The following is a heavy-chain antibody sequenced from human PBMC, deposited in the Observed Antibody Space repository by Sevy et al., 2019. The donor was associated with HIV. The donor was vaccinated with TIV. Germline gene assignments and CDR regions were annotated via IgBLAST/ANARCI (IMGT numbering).Heavy chain of an antibody. Sequence: GGSLRLSCSASGFSFFNAWMSWVRQAPGKGLEWIGHIRSETDGGTTEYTASVKGRFSISRDDSKDTLYLQMNSLKTEDTAVYYCATERWGFFDSITRYLLPYFDSWGQGTLVTVSS. V-gene: IGHV3-15*01. D-gene: IGHD3-10*01. J-gene: IGHJ4*02. CDR3: ATERWGFFDSITRYLLPYFDS. CDR2: IRSETDGGTT. CDR1: GFSFFNAW.